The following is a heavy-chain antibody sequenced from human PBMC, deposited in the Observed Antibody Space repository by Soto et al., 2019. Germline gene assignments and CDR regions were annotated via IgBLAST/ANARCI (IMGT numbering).Heavy chain of an antibody. CDR2: INHSGST. Sequence: SETLSLTCAVYGGSFSGYYWSWIRQPPGKGLEWIGEINHSGSTNYNPSLKSRVTISVDTSKNQFSLKLSSVTAADTAVSYCARVFLDFWSGYYTAEYFQHWGQGTLVTVSS. CDR1: GGSFSGYY. CDR3: ARVFLDFWSGYYTAEYFQH. J-gene: IGHJ1*01. D-gene: IGHD3-3*01. V-gene: IGHV4-34*01.